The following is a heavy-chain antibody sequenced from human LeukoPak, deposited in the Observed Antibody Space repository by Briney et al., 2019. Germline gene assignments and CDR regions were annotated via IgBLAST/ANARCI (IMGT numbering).Heavy chain of an antibody. CDR1: GGSISSGDYY. J-gene: IGHJ4*02. CDR3: ARVIDRYYYDSSGYYYFDY. V-gene: IGHV4-30-4*01. Sequence: SSETLSLTCTVSGGSISSGDYYWSWLRQPPGKGLEWIGYIYYSGSTNYNPSLKSRVTISVDTSKNQFSLKLSSVTAADTAVYYCARVIDRYYYDSSGYYYFDYWGQGTLVTVSS. CDR2: IYYSGST. D-gene: IGHD3-22*01.